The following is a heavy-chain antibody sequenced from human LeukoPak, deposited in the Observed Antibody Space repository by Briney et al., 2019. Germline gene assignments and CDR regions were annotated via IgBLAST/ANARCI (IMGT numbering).Heavy chain of an antibody. CDR1: GGSISSSSYY. J-gene: IGHJ4*02. Sequence: NPSETLSLTCTVSGGSISSSSYYWGWIRQPPGKGLEWIGSIYYSGSTYYNPPLKSRVTVSVDTSKNQFTVNLSSVTAADTAVYYCTRHFGSGRDDYWGQGTLVTVSS. CDR3: TRHFGSGRDDY. D-gene: IGHD3-10*01. CDR2: IYYSGST. V-gene: IGHV4-39*01.